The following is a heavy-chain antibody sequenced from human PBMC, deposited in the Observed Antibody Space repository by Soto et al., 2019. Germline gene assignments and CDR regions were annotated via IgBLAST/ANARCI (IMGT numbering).Heavy chain of an antibody. CDR1: GFTFSSYS. Sequence: PGGSLRLSCAASGFTFSSYSMNWVRQAPGKGLEWVSSISSSSSYIYYADSVKGRFTISRDNAKNSLYLQMNSLRAEDTAVYYCARDQGYYPYYYYYYGMDVWGQGTTVTVSS. CDR3: ARDQGYYPYYYYYYGMDV. V-gene: IGHV3-21*01. J-gene: IGHJ6*02. D-gene: IGHD3-22*01. CDR2: ISSSSSYI.